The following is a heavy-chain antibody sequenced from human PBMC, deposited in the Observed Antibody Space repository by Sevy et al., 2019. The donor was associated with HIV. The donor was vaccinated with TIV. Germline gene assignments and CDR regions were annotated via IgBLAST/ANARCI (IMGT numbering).Heavy chain of an antibody. CDR1: GGSISSGGYY. V-gene: IGHV4-31*03. CDR3: ARDSTYYDILTGYYGATGRWFDP. Sequence: SETLSLTCTVSGGSISSGGYYWSWIRQHPGKGLEWIGYIYYSGRTYYNPSLKGRVTVSVDTSKNQFSLKLSSVTAADTAVYYCARDSTYYDILTGYYGATGRWFDPWGQGTLVTVSS. CDR2: IYYSGRT. D-gene: IGHD3-9*01. J-gene: IGHJ5*02.